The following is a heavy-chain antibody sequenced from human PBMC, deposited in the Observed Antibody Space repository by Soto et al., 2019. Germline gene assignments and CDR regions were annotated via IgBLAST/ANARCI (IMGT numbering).Heavy chain of an antibody. Sequence: QVELQESGPRLVRPSETLYLTCTVSGGSMSGYHWSWVRQPAGKGLEWIGRVHSTGSTDYNPSVESRITVSLDTSNKQFSLTLRSVTAANTALYFCARDSVSLTVIDSWGQGNLVTVPS. CDR2: VHSTGST. D-gene: IGHD3-10*01. J-gene: IGHJ4*02. V-gene: IGHV4-4*07. CDR1: GGSMSGYH. CDR3: ARDSVSLTVIDS.